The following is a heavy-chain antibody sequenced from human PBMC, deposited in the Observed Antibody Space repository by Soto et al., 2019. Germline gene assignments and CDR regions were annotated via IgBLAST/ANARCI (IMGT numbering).Heavy chain of an antibody. Sequence: QVQLVESGGGVVQPGRSLRLSCAASGFTFSSYAMHWVRQAPGKGLEWVAVISYDGSNKYYADSVKGRFTISRDNSKNTLYLQMNSLRAEDTAVYYCARPLDIVLMEGNYWGQGTLVTVSS. CDR2: ISYDGSNK. V-gene: IGHV3-30-3*01. CDR3: ARPLDIVLMEGNY. D-gene: IGHD2-8*01. CDR1: GFTFSSYA. J-gene: IGHJ4*02.